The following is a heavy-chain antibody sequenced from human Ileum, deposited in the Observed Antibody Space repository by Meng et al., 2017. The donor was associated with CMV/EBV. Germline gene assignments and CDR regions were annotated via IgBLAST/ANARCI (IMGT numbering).Heavy chain of an antibody. CDR3: ARNFDSLDY. J-gene: IGHJ4*02. CDR2: INPSSGGT. CDR1: GYTFTDYY. V-gene: IGHV1-2*02. D-gene: IGHD3-22*01. Sequence: QVQLVQSGQGVTKPGASVKVSCKASGYTFTDYYMDWVRPAPGQGREWMGWINPSSGGTNYAQKLQGTVTMTRDTSISTAYMELSNLTFEDTAGYYCARNFDSLDYWGQGTLVTVSS.